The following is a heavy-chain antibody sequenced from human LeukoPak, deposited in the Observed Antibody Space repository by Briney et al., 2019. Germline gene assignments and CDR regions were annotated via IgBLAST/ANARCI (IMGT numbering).Heavy chain of an antibody. CDR1: GGTFSSYA. Sequence: EASVKVSCKASGGTFSSYATSWVRQAPGQGLEWMGGIIPIFGTANYAQKFQGRVTITTDESTSTAYMELSSLRSEDTAVYYCARGLSVQLWLAHWGQGTLVTVSS. J-gene: IGHJ5*02. D-gene: IGHD5-18*01. V-gene: IGHV1-69*05. CDR2: IIPIFGTA. CDR3: ARGLSVQLWLAH.